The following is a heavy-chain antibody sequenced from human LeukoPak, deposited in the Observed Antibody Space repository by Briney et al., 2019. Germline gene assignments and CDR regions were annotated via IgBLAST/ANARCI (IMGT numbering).Heavy chain of an antibody. D-gene: IGHD1-20*01. Sequence: GSSVKVSCKASGGTFSSYTISWVRQAPGQGLEWMGRIIPILGIANYAQKFQGRVTITADKSTSTAYMELSSLRSEDTAMYYCARVLTDNWNWFDPWGQGTLVTVSS. CDR1: GGTFSSYT. CDR3: ARVLTDNWNWFDP. V-gene: IGHV1-69*02. CDR2: IIPILGIA. J-gene: IGHJ5*02.